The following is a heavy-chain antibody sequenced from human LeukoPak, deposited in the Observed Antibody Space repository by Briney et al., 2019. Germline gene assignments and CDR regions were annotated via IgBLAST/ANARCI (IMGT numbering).Heavy chain of an antibody. CDR3: ARDMVGYSSGQDY. V-gene: IGHV3-21*01. D-gene: IGHD6-19*01. CDR2: ISTSSSYI. CDR1: GFTFSSYS. Sequence: GGSLRLSCAASGFTFSSYSMNWVRQAPGKGLEWVSSISTSSSYISYAVSVKGRFTISRDNAKNSVYLQMNSLRAEDTAVYYCARDMVGYSSGQDYWGQGTLVTASS. J-gene: IGHJ4*02.